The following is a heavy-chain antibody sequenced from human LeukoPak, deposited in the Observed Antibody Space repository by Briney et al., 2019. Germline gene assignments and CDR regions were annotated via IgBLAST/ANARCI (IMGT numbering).Heavy chain of an antibody. CDR1: GFTFSSYA. V-gene: IGHV3-23*01. CDR3: ARVMTPAWIQLPFEWFDP. CDR2: IFGSGGST. Sequence: GGSLRLSCAASGFTFSSYAMYWVRQAPGKGLEWVSGIFGSGGSTHYADSVKGRFTISRDNSKNTVYLQMNSLRAEDTAVYYCARVMTPAWIQLPFEWFDPWGQGTLVTVSS. J-gene: IGHJ5*02. D-gene: IGHD5-18*01.